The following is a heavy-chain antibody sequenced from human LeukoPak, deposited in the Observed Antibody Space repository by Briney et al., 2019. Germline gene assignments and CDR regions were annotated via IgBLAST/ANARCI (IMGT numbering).Heavy chain of an antibody. V-gene: IGHV1-18*01. CDR3: ARQYGDNSGSLDH. Sequence: ASVNVSCTASGYTFFTYGVTWVRQAPGQGLEWMGWISTYNGNTIAQKFQGRVTLTTDTSTSTAYMELRSLRSDDTAVYYCARQYGDNSGSLDHWGQGTLVTVSS. CDR1: GYTFFTYG. D-gene: IGHD4-23*01. J-gene: IGHJ4*02. CDR2: ISTYNGNT.